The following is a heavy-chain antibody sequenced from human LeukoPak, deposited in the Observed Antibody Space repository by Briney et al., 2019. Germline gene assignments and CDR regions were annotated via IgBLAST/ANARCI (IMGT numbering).Heavy chain of an antibody. V-gene: IGHV1-2*02. CDR3: ATSDYGDYSAFRTTDYYYYYMDV. J-gene: IGHJ6*03. D-gene: IGHD4-17*01. Sequence: ASVKVSCKASGYTFTGYYMHWVRQAPGQGLEWMGWINPNSGGTNYAQKFQGRVTMTRDMSTSTVYMELSSLRSEDTAVYYCATSDYGDYSAFRTTDYYYYYMDVWGKGTTVTVSS. CDR2: INPNSGGT. CDR1: GYTFTGYY.